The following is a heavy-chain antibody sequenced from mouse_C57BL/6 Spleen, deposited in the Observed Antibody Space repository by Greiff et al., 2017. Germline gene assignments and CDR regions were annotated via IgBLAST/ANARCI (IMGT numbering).Heavy chain of an antibody. CDR1: GFNIKDDY. CDR2: IYPENGDT. Sequence: VQLQQSGAELVRPGASVKLSCTASGFNIKDDYMHWVKQRPEQGLEWIGCIYPENGDTEYASKFQGKATLTADTSSSTAYLQLSSLTSEDTAVYYCTTWDTSVITSEGFAYWGQGTLVTVSA. D-gene: IGHD1-1*01. V-gene: IGHV14-4*01. J-gene: IGHJ3*01. CDR3: TTWDTSVITSEGFAY.